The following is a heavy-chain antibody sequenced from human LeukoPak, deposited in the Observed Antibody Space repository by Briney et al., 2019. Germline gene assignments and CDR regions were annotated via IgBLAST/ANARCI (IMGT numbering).Heavy chain of an antibody. V-gene: IGHV3-30*18. CDR1: GFTFSTYA. CDR3: AKLGYDSSGSPRLVDY. Sequence: GGSLRLSCAASGFTFSTYAMSWVRQAPGKGLEWVAFISYDGSKKFYAESVKGRFTISRDNSKNTLDLQMNSLRPDDTAVYFCAKLGYDSSGSPRLVDYWGQGTLVTVSS. D-gene: IGHD3-22*01. J-gene: IGHJ4*02. CDR2: ISYDGSKK.